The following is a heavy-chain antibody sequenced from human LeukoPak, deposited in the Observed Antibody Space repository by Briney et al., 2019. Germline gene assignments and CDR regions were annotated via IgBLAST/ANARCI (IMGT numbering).Heavy chain of an antibody. CDR3: AKGAEEGVVITSVYYYYMGV. Sequence: GGSLRLSRAASGFTFSSFGMGWVREAPRKGLGWVSTISASGYNTYYADSVQGRFTISRDNSKNTLYLQMNRLRVEDTVVYYCAKGAEEGVVITSVYYYYMGVWGKGTTVTISS. CDR2: ISASGYNT. CDR1: GFTFSSFG. J-gene: IGHJ6*03. D-gene: IGHD3-22*01. V-gene: IGHV3-23*01.